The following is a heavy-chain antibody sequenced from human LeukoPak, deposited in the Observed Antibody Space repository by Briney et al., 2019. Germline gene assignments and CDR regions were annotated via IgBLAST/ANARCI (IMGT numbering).Heavy chain of an antibody. J-gene: IGHJ4*02. CDR2: IKEGGSEK. CDR1: GFTFSSYW. V-gene: IGHV3-7*03. D-gene: IGHD5-18*01. CDR3: ASDGYSYGSDLRGH. Sequence: PGGSLRLSCAASGFTFSSYWMSWVRQAPGKGLEWVANIKEGGSEKYYVDSVKGRFTISRDNAKNSLHLQMNSLRAEDTAVYYCASDGYSYGSDLRGHWGQGTLVTVFS.